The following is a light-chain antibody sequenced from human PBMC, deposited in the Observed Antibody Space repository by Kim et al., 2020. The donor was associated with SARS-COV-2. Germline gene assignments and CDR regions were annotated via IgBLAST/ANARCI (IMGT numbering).Light chain of an antibody. CDR2: DVS. CDR1: SSDIGGYNY. CDR3: SSFTSSSTYV. V-gene: IGLV2-14*03. Sequence: QSALTQPASVSGSPGQSITISCTGTSSDIGGYNYVSWYQQHPGKAPKLMIHDVSKLPSGVSDRFSGSKSGNTASLTISGLQAEDEADYYCSSFTSSSTYVFGTGTKVTVL. J-gene: IGLJ1*01.